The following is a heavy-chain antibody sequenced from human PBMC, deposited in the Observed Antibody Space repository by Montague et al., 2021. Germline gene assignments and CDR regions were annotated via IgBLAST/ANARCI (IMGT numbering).Heavy chain of an antibody. V-gene: IGHV4-59*08. Sequence: SDTLSLTCTVSSGSIFHAHWSWVRQPPGKGLEWLGSMFHGGATSNNPSLKSRVTMSIDTSTNQFSLKLSFVTAADTAVYYCAKQDYFVSGTSYKGFDPWGQGILVTVSS. CDR1: SGSIFHAH. CDR3: AKQDYFVSGTSYKGFDP. J-gene: IGHJ5*02. D-gene: IGHD3-10*01. CDR2: MFHGGAT.